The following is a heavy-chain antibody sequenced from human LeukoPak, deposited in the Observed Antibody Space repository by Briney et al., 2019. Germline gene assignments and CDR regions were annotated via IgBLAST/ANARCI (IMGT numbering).Heavy chain of an antibody. V-gene: IGHV4-34*01. Sequence: SETLSLTCAVYGGSFSGYYWSWIRQPPGKGLEWIGEINHSGSTNYNPSLKSRVTISVDTSKNQFSLKLSSVTAADTAVYYCARQSLWMGANDYWGQGTLVTVSS. CDR1: GGSFSGYY. CDR3: ARQSLWMGANDY. D-gene: IGHD1-26*01. CDR2: INHSGST. J-gene: IGHJ4*02.